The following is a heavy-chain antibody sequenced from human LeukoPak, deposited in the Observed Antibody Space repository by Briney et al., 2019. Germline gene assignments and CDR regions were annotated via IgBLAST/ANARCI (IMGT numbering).Heavy chain of an antibody. J-gene: IGHJ6*02. Sequence: ASEKVSCKASGYTFTSYDINWVRQATGQGLEWMGWMNPNSGNTGYAQKFQGRVTMTRNTSISTAYMELSSLRSEDTAVYYCASYCSGGSCYPRTKNYYYYYGMDVWGQGTTVTVSS. CDR2: MNPNSGNT. CDR1: GYTFTSYD. D-gene: IGHD2-15*01. CDR3: ASYCSGGSCYPRTKNYYYYYGMDV. V-gene: IGHV1-8*01.